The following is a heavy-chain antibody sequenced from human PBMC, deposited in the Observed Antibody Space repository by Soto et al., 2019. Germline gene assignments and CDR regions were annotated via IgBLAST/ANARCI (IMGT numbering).Heavy chain of an antibody. D-gene: IGHD3-3*01. J-gene: IGHJ4*02. CDR1: GGSISRYY. Sequence: SEALSLTCTVSGGSISRYYWSWIRQPPGKGLEWIGYIYYSGSTNYNPSLKSRVTISVDTSKNQFSLKLSSVTAADTAVYYCARKTTIFGVAALDYWGQGTLVTVS. CDR2: IYYSGST. CDR3: ARKTTIFGVAALDY. V-gene: IGHV4-59*01.